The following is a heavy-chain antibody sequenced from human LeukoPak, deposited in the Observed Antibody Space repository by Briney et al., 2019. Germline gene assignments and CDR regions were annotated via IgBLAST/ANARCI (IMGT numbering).Heavy chain of an antibody. V-gene: IGHV4-31*03. CDR2: IYYSGST. J-gene: IGHJ4*02. Sequence: PSQTLSLTCTVSGGSISSGGYYWSWIRQPPGKGLEWIGYIYYSGSTYYNPSLKSRVTISVDTSKNQFSLKLSSVTAADTAVYYCARVRYGDYDRYFDYWGQGTLVTVSS. CDR3: ARVRYGDYDRYFDY. CDR1: GGSISSGGYY. D-gene: IGHD4-17*01.